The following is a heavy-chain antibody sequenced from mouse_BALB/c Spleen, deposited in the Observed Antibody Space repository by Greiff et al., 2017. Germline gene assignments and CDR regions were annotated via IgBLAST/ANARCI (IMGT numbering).Heavy chain of an antibody. V-gene: IGHV1-77*01. CDR2: IYPGSGST. D-gene: IGHD2-4*01. CDR1: GYTFTDYV. CDR3: ARGGSIYYDYDVGY. J-gene: IGHJ2*01. Sequence: VQLQQSGPELVKPGASVKMSCKASGYTFTDYVISWVKQRTGQGLEWIGEIYPGSGSTYYNEKFKGKATLTADKSSNTAYMQLSSLTSEDSAVYFCARGGSIYYDYDVGYWGQGTTLTVSS.